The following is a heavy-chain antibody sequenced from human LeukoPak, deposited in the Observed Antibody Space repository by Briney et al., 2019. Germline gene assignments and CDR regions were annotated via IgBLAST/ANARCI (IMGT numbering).Heavy chain of an antibody. Sequence: ASVKVSCKASGYTFTSYYMHWVRQAPGQGLEWMGIINPSGGSTSYAQKFQGRVTMTRDTSTSTVYMELSSLRSEDTAVYYCAREGAEYCGGDCSIDYWGQGTLVTVSS. D-gene: IGHD2-21*02. CDR2: INPSGGST. V-gene: IGHV1-46*01. CDR3: AREGAEYCGGDCSIDY. J-gene: IGHJ4*02. CDR1: GYTFTSYY.